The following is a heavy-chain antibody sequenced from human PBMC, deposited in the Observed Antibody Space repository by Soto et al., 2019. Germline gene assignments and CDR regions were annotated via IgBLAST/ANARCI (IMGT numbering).Heavy chain of an antibody. J-gene: IGHJ5*02. CDR1: SGSISSSDYY. Sequence: SETLSLTCSVSSGSISSSDYYWSLILHPPGKGLEWIGYINYSGSTYYKPSLKSRVSISVDTSKNQFSLKLSSVTAADTAVYYCARGGGIVLVPAATVHNRFDPWGQGTLVTVSS. D-gene: IGHD2-2*01. V-gene: IGHV4-30-4*01. CDR2: INYSGST. CDR3: ARGGGIVLVPAATVHNRFDP.